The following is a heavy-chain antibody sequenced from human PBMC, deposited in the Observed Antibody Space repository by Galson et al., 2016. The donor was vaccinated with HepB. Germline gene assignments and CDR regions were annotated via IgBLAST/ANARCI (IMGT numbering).Heavy chain of an antibody. CDR3: ARGASYGSGGYYTWFDP. V-gene: IGHV1-3*01. Sequence: SVKVSCKASGYTFSNYGIHWVRQAPGQGLDWMGWINAGNGYTKYSQKFQGRVTITRDTSASTAYMELSSLRYEDTAVYYCARGASYGSGGYYTWFDPWGQGTFVSVS. J-gene: IGHJ5*01. CDR2: INAGNGYT. D-gene: IGHD3-10*01. CDR1: GYTFSNYG.